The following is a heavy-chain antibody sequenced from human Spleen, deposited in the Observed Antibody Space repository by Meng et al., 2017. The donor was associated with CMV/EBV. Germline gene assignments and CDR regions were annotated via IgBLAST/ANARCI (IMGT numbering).Heavy chain of an antibody. J-gene: IGHJ4*02. Sequence: KTSGDTFSSYDVNWVRLAPGQGLEWMGKIIPIFGSTNYAQKFQGRVSITTDESASTAYMELSSLKSEDTAVYYCASAKAYSISPGDYWGQGTLVTVSS. CDR1: GDTFSSYD. CDR2: IIPIFGST. D-gene: IGHD1-26*01. V-gene: IGHV1-69*05. CDR3: ASAKAYSISPGDY.